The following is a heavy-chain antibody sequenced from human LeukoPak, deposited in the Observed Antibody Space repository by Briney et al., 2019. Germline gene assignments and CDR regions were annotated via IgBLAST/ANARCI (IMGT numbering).Heavy chain of an antibody. V-gene: IGHV4-39*02. CDR1: GGSISTSAYY. Sequence: SETLSLTCIVSGGSISTSAYYWGWIRQPPGKGLESIGTIYYSGNTYYNPSLESRVTISVDTSKNHFSLKLSSVTAADTAVYYCARLYSSGWLDYWGQGTLVTVSS. D-gene: IGHD6-19*01. CDR3: ARLYSSGWLDY. CDR2: IYYSGNT. J-gene: IGHJ4*02.